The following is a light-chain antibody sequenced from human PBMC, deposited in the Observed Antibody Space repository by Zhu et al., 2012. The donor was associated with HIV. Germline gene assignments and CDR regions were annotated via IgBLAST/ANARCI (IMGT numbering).Light chain of an antibody. CDR2: AAS. Sequence: DIQLTQSPSFLSASVGDRVTISCRASQGISNYLTWYHQKPGKAPKLLIYAASILQSGSRQDSAAVDLGQNSLSQSAACSLKILLTYYCQHLTIYPTFGGGPRWRSN. V-gene: IGKV1-9*01. J-gene: IGKJ4*01. CDR3: QHLTIYPT. CDR1: QGISNY.